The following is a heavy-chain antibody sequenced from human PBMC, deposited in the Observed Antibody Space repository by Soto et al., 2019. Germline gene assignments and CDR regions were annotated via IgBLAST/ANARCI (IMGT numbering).Heavy chain of an antibody. CDR3: ATDDGHYYGSV. Sequence: ASVKVSCKASGGTFSSYAISWVRQAPGQGLEWMGGIIPIFGTANYAQKFQGRVTITADKSTSTAYMELSSLRSEDTAVYFCATDDGHYYGSVWGQGTLVTVSS. V-gene: IGHV1-69*06. D-gene: IGHD3-22*01. CDR1: GGTFSSYA. J-gene: IGHJ1*01. CDR2: IIPIFGTA.